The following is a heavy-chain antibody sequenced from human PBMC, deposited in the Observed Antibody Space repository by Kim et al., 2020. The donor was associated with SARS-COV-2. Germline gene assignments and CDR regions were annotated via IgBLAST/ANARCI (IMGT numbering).Heavy chain of an antibody. D-gene: IGHD3-16*01. Sequence: SQTLSLTCVISGDSVSSNSAAWNWIRQSPSRGLEWLGKTYYRSKWYNDYAVSVKTRITINADTSKNQFSLQLNSVTPEDTAVYYCAGGWGLDPWGQGTLVTVSS. CDR3: AGGWGLDP. V-gene: IGHV6-1*01. J-gene: IGHJ5*02. CDR2: TYYRSKWYN. CDR1: GDSVSSNSAA.